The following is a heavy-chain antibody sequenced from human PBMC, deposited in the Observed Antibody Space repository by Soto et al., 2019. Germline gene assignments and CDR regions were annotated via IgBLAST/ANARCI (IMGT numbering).Heavy chain of an antibody. D-gene: IGHD2-15*01. V-gene: IGHV1-18*01. CDR1: RYTFNNFA. Sequence: QVQLVQSGPEVKKPGASVRVSCKASRYTFNNFAINWVRQAPGQGLEWLGWISPYNGETEYAQKFQGRVIMTTDASTSTAYLEVRSLRSDETAVYYCAREQTWWLKDAFDIWGQGTMVIVSS. CDR2: ISPYNGET. CDR3: AREQTWWLKDAFDI. J-gene: IGHJ3*02.